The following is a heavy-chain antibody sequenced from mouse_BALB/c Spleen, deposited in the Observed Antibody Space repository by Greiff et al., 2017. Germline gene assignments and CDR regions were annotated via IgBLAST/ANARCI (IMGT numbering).Heavy chain of an antibody. J-gene: IGHJ2*01. CDR1: GYTFTSYW. CDR2: IDPSDSYT. D-gene: IGHD1-1*02. Sequence: QVQLQQPGAELVKPGASVKLSCKASGYTFTSYWMHWVKQRPGQGLEWIGEIDPSDSYTNYNQKFKGKATLTVDKSSSTAYMQLSSLTSEDSAVYYCTMSYFDYWGQGTTLTVSS. V-gene: IGHV1-69*02. CDR3: TMSYFDY.